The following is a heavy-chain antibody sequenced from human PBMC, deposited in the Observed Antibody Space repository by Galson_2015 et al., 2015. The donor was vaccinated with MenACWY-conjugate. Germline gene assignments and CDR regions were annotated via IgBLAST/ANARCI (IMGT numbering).Heavy chain of an antibody. D-gene: IGHD4-17*01. V-gene: IGHV3-33*01. Sequence: SLRLSCAASGFTFSNYAINWVRQAPGRGLGWVANIWYDGSDKYYRDSVKGRFTISRDNSKNMAYLQMDSLRVEDTGVYYCARGGFVGDYGSFDFWGQGSLVTVSS. CDR2: IWYDGSDK. CDR1: GFTFSNYA. J-gene: IGHJ4*02. CDR3: ARGGFVGDYGSFDF.